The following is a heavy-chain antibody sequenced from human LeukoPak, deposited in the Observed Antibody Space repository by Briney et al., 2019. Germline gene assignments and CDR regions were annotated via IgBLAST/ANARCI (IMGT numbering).Heavy chain of an antibody. Sequence: GGSLRLSCAASGFTFSSYSMTWVRQAPGKGLEWVSYISYSSSTIYYADSVKGRFTISRDNAKNSLYLQMNSLRVDDTAVYYCASDRLHYGEYEKTLDYWGQGTLVTVSS. V-gene: IGHV3-48*01. CDR1: GFTFSSYS. CDR3: ASDRLHYGEYEKTLDY. D-gene: IGHD4-17*01. J-gene: IGHJ4*02. CDR2: ISYSSSTI.